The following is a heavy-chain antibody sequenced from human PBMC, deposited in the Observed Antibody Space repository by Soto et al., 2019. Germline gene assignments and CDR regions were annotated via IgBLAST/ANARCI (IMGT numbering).Heavy chain of an antibody. CDR2: IYYSGST. CDR1: GGSVSSGSYY. CDR3: ARGTYQQLFPNHYYYMDV. J-gene: IGHJ6*03. V-gene: IGHV4-61*01. D-gene: IGHD2-2*01. Sequence: SETLSLTCTVSGGSVSSGSYYWSWIRQPPGKGLEWIGYIYYSGSTNYNPSLESRVTISVDASETQFSLKLSSVTAADTAVYYCARGTYQQLFPNHYYYMDVWGKGTTVTVSS.